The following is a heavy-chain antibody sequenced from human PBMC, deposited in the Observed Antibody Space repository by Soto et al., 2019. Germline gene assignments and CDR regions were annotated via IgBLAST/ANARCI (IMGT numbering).Heavy chain of an antibody. CDR1: GGTFSSYA. J-gene: IGHJ4*02. CDR3: AREEISRRYYFDY. Sequence: SAKVSCKASGGTFSSYAISWVRQAPGQGLEWMGGIIPIFGTANYAQKFQGRVTITADESTSTAYMELSSLRSVDTAVYYCAREEISRRYYFDYWGQGTLVTVSS. V-gene: IGHV1-69*13. D-gene: IGHD3-16*02. CDR2: IIPIFGTA.